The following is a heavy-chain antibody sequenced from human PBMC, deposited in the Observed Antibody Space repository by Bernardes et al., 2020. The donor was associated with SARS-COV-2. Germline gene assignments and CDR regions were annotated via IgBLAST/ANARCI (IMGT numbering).Heavy chain of an antibody. Sequence: GASLKISGKGSGYSFTSYGISWVRQAPGQGLEWMGWISAYNGNTNYAQKLQGRVTMTTDTSTSTAYMELRSLRSDDTAVYYCARDIVVAGKLFDYWGQGTLVTVSS. CDR3: ARDIVVAGKLFDY. CDR2: ISAYNGNT. D-gene: IGHD2-21*01. J-gene: IGHJ4*02. V-gene: IGHV1-18*01. CDR1: GYSFTSYG.